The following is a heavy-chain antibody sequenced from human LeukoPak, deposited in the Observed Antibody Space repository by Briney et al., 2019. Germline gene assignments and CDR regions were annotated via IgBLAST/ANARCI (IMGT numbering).Heavy chain of an antibody. CDR3: ARSKDGSGFAAY. CDR1: GGSIRSSYYY. J-gene: IGHJ4*02. Sequence: SETLSLTCTVSGGSIRSSYYYWGWIRQPPGKGLEWIGSIYYSGSTYYNPSLKSRVTISVDTSKNQFSLKLSSVIAADTAMYYCARSKDGSGFAAYWGQGTQVTVSS. CDR2: IYYSGST. D-gene: IGHD3-22*01. V-gene: IGHV4-39*01.